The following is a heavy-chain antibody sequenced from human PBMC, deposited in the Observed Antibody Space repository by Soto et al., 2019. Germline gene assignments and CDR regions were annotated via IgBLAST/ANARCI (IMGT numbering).Heavy chain of an antibody. CDR2: IYPADSDT. J-gene: IGHJ6*02. V-gene: IGHV5-51*01. D-gene: IGHD3-10*01. CDR1: RSNVHTDW. Sequence: GESLTISGKGSRSNVHTDWIGWVRQMPGKDLEWMGSIYPADSDTRYSPSFQGQVTISADKSIRTAYLEWSSLKASDSGVYYCARVKHGSTSYYDYPSCMVGWGQGIIGTV. CDR3: ARVKHGSTSYYDYPSCMVG.